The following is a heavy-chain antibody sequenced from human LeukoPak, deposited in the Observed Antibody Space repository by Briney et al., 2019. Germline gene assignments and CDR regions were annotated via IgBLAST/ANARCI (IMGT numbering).Heavy chain of an antibody. CDR3: ARRLRWGSGSYGNWFDP. Sequence: SETLSLTCAVYGGSFSGYYWSWIRQPPGKGLEWIGEINHSGSTNYNPSLKSRVTISVDTSKNQFSLKLSSVTAADTAVYYCARRLRWGSGSYGNWFDPWGQGTLVTVSS. V-gene: IGHV4-34*01. CDR2: INHSGST. CDR1: GGSFSGYY. D-gene: IGHD3-10*01. J-gene: IGHJ5*02.